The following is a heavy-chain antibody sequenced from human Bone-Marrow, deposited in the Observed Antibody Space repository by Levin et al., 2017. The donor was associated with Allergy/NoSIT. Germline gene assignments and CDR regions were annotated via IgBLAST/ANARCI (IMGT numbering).Heavy chain of an antibody. CDR3: AHLGQWLPKEDY. J-gene: IGHJ4*02. Sequence: GGSLRLSCAASGFSFSSYTMNWVRQAPGKGLEWISYISVTSDTIYYADSVKGRFTISRDNTKNSLYLQMNSLRAGDTAVYYCAHLGQWLPKEDYWGQGTLVTVSS. CDR1: GFSFSSYT. D-gene: IGHD6-19*01. V-gene: IGHV3-48*04. CDR2: ISVTSDTI.